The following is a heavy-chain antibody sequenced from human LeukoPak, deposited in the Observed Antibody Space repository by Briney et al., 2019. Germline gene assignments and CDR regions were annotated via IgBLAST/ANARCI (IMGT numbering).Heavy chain of an antibody. D-gene: IGHD3-22*01. J-gene: IGHJ4*02. CDR3: ARSHPSDTSGWSNPYFDK. Sequence: PGGSLRLSCAASGFTFSHYGIHWVRQAPGTGLEGVALISYHGCNTWYADSVKGRFTISRDNSKNTLYLQRTSLGVEDTALYYCARSHPSDTSGWSNPYFDKWGQGTLVTVSS. V-gene: IGHV3-30*04. CDR2: ISYHGCNT. CDR1: GFTFSHYG.